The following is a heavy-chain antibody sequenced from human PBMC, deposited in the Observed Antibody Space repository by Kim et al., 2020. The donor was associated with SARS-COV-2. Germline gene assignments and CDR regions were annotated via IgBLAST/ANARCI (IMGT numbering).Heavy chain of an antibody. V-gene: IGHV5-51*01. Sequence: GESLKISCKGSGYSFTSYWIGWVRQMPGKGLEWMGIIYPGDSDTRYSPSFQGQVTISADKSISTAYLQWSSLKASDTAMYYCARLSYSSGWYVGYFDYWGQGTLVTVSS. CDR1: GYSFTSYW. CDR2: IYPGDSDT. CDR3: ARLSYSSGWYVGYFDY. D-gene: IGHD6-19*01. J-gene: IGHJ4*02.